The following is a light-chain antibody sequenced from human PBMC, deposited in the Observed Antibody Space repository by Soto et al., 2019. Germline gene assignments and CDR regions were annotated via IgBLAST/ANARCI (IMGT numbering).Light chain of an antibody. Sequence: DIQMTQSPSSLSASVGDRVTITCRASQSISSYLNWSQQKPGKAPKLLIYAASSLQSGVPSRFSGSGSGTDFTLTISSLQPEDFETYYCQQSYSTPYAFGQGTKLEIK. V-gene: IGKV1-39*01. J-gene: IGKJ2*01. CDR1: QSISSY. CDR2: AAS. CDR3: QQSYSTPYA.